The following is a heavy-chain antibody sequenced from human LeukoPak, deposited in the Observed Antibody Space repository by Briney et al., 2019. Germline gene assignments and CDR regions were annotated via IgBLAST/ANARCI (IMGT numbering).Heavy chain of an antibody. CDR2: INWNGGST. V-gene: IGHV3-20*04. CDR1: GFTFDDYG. J-gene: IGHJ4*02. Sequence: GGSLRLSCAASGFTFDDYGMSWVRQAPGKGLEWVSGINWNGGSTGYADSVKGRFTISRDNAKNSLYLQMNSLRAEDTALYYCATTPVGARYFDYWGQGTLVTVSS. CDR3: ATTPVGARYFDY. D-gene: IGHD1-26*01.